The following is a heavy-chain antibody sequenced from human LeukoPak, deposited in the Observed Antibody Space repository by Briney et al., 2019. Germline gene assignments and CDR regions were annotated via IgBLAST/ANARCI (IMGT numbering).Heavy chain of an antibody. CDR3: VKDNRYDSSGYYYWYFDL. CDR1: GFTFDDYA. D-gene: IGHD3-22*01. V-gene: IGHV3-9*03. Sequence: GGSLRLSCAASGFTFDDYAMHWVRQAPGKGLEWVSGISWNSGSIGYADSVKGRFTISRDNAKNSLYLQMNSLRAEDMALYYCVKDNRYDSSGYYYWYFDLWGRGTLVTVSS. CDR2: ISWNSGSI. J-gene: IGHJ2*01.